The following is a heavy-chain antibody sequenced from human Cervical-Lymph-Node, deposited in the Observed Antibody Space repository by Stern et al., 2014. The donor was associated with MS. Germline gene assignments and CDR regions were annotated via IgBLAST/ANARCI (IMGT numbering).Heavy chain of an antibody. J-gene: IGHJ4*02. CDR3: ARDQSGSRPSSYFDW. D-gene: IGHD1-26*01. Sequence: SVKGRFTISRDNAKNSLYLQMNSLRAEDTAVYYCARDQSGSRPSSYFDWGGQGTLVTVSS. V-gene: IGHV3-48*01.